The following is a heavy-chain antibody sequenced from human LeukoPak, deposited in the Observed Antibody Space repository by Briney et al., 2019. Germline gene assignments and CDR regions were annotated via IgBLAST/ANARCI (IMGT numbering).Heavy chain of an antibody. J-gene: IGHJ5*02. V-gene: IGHV1-18*01. CDR3: ARDFSDADRSWWLDP. CDR1: GYTFATYG. CDR2: ISGYNSNT. Sequence: ASVKVSCKASGYTFATYGITWVRQAPGQGLEWVGWISGYNSNTNYAQKFQGRVTMTRDTSTSTDYLELRSLRSDDTAIYYCARDFSDADRSWWLDPWGQGTLVIVSS. D-gene: IGHD3-16*01.